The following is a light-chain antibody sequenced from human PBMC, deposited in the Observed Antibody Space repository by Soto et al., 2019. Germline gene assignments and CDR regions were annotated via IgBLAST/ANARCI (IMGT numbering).Light chain of an antibody. J-gene: IGLJ1*01. CDR3: GSWDSSLSAYV. CDR1: SSNIGGNS. CDR2: DDN. V-gene: IGLV1-51*01. Sequence: VLTQPPSASGSPGQSVTISCSGSSSNIGGNSVSWYQQLPGTAPKLLIYDDNKRPSGIPDRFSGSKSGTSATLGITGFQTGDEADYYCGSWDSSLSAYVFGTGTKVTVL.